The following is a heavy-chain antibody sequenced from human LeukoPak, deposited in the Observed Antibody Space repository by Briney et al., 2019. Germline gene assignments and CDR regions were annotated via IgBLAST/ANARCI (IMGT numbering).Heavy chain of an antibody. J-gene: IGHJ4*02. CDR3: AKVWSPEDSSGYYYFDY. V-gene: IGHV3-23*01. CDR1: GFTFSSYA. D-gene: IGHD3-22*01. CDR2: MSGSGGST. Sequence: GGSLRLSCAASGFTFSSYAMSWVRRAPGKGLEWVSAMSGSGGSTYYADSVKGRFTIARDNFKNTLYLQMNSLRAEDTAVYYCAKVWSPEDSSGYYYFDYWGQGTLVTVSS.